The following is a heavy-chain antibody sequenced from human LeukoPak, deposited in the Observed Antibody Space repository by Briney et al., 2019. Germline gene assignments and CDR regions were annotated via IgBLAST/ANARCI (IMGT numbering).Heavy chain of an antibody. D-gene: IGHD1-26*01. CDR1: GDSVSHNSAA. V-gene: IGHV6-1*01. J-gene: IGHJ3*02. Sequence: SQTLSLTCAFSGDSVSHNSAAWQGIRQSPSRGLEWLGRTYYRSKWYNDYAVSVKSRITINPDTSKNQFSLHLNSVTPEDTAVYYCTRTSGVFIVTDSIDSCSQGTMVTVSS. CDR2: TYYRSKWYN. CDR3: TRTSGVFIVTDSIDS.